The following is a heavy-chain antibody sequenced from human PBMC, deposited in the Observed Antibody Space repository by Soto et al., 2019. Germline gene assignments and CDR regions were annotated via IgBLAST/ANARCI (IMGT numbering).Heavy chain of an antibody. CDR1: GFTFTSSA. V-gene: IGHV1-58*02. Sequence: GASVKVSCKASGFTFTSSAMQWVRQARGQRLEWIGWIVVGSGNTNYAQKFQERVTITRDMSTSTAYMELSSLRSEDTAVYYCAAPRGAFTGGNYYMDVWGKGTTVTVSS. CDR2: IVVGSGNT. CDR3: AAPRGAFTGGNYYMDV. D-gene: IGHD1-1*01. J-gene: IGHJ6*03.